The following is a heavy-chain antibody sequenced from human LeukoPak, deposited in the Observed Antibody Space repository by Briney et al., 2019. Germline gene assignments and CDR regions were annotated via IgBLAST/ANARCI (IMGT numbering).Heavy chain of an antibody. Sequence: SETLSLTCTVSGGSISSYYWSWIRQPPGKGLEWIGYIYYSGSTNYNPSLKSRVTISVDTSKNQFSLKLSSVTAADTAVYYCARETHYDILTGYYGTGFDGAFDIWGQGTMVTVSS. CDR1: GGSISSYY. J-gene: IGHJ3*02. D-gene: IGHD3-9*01. CDR3: ARETHYDILTGYYGTGFDGAFDI. V-gene: IGHV4-59*01. CDR2: IYYSGST.